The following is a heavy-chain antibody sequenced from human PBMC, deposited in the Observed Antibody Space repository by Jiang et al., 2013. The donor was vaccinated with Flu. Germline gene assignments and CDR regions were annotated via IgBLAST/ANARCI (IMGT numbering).Heavy chain of an antibody. CDR3: ARSTLIAAAGTEDWFDP. CDR2: ISYSGSP. D-gene: IGHD6-13*01. V-gene: IGHV4-39*07. J-gene: IGHJ5*02. CDR1: GGSISSSSYY. Sequence: LTCTVSGGSISSSSYYWGWIRQPPGKGLEWIGSISYSGSPYYNPSLKSRATISVDTSKNQFSLKLSSVTAADTAVYYCARSTLIAAAGTEDWFDPWGQGTLVTVSS.